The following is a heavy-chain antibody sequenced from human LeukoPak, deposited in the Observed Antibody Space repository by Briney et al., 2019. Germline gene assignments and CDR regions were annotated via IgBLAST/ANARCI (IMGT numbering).Heavy chain of an antibody. V-gene: IGHV4-34*01. Sequence: SETLSPTCAVYGGSFSSYYWSWIRQSPGKGLEWIAEINHRGDANYNASVKSRVTISVDTSKNQFSLKLTSLTAADTAVYFCARGPTISETGYFDSWGQGTLVTVSS. CDR2: INHRGDA. CDR1: GGSFSSYY. D-gene: IGHD1-1*01. CDR3: ARGPTISETGYFDS. J-gene: IGHJ4*03.